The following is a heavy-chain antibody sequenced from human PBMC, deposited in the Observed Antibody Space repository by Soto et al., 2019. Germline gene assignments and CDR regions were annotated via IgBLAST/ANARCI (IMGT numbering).Heavy chain of an antibody. D-gene: IGHD3-10*01. J-gene: IGHJ6*02. CDR1: GFTFSSYA. Sequence: GGSLRLSCAGFGFTFSSYATHWVRQAPGKGPEWVAVISYDGSSKYYVDSVKGRFTISRDNNQNTVYLQMNSLRAEDTAVYFCATFAELRHYYSYGMDVWGQGTTVTVSS. CDR3: ATFAELRHYYSYGMDV. V-gene: IGHV3-30-3*01. CDR2: ISYDGSSK.